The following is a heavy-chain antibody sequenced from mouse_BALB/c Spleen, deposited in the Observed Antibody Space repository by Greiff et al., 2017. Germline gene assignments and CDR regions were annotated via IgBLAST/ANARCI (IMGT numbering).Heavy chain of an antibody. CDR2: IDPSDSYT. CDR1: GYTFTSYW. V-gene: IGHV1S127*01. J-gene: IGHJ2*01. CDR3: TRRGNYGLLLDY. Sequence: VQLQQPGAELVKPGASVKMSCKASGYTFTSYWMHWVKQRPGQGLEWIGVIDPSDSYTSYNQKFKGKATLTVDTSSSTAYMQLSSLTSEDSAVYYCTRRGNYGLLLDYWGQGTTLTVSS. D-gene: IGHD2-1*01.